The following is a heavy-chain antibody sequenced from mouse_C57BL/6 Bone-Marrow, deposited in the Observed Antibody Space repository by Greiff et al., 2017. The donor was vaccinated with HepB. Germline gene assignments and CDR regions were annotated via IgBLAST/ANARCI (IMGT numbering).Heavy chain of an antibody. J-gene: IGHJ1*03. D-gene: IGHD1-1*01. V-gene: IGHV1-54*01. Sequence: VMLVESGAELVRPGTSVKVSCKASGYAFTNYLIEWVKQRPGQGLEWIGVINPGSGGTNYNEKFKGKATLTADKSSSTAYMQLSSLTSEDSAVYFCARGILDGSSYWYFDVWGTGTTVTVSS. CDR1: GYAFTNYL. CDR3: ARGILDGSSYWYFDV. CDR2: INPGSGGT.